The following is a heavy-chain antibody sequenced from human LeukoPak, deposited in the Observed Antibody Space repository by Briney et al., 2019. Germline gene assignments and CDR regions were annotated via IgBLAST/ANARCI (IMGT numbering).Heavy chain of an antibody. CDR3: ARVGGLRYFDWLSKVDY. V-gene: IGHV1-18*01. Sequence: ASVKVSCKASGYTFTSYGISWVRQAPGQGLEWMGWISAYNGNTNYAQKLQGRVTMTTDTSTSTAYMELRSLRSDDTAVYYCARVGGLRYFDWLSKVDYWGQGTLVTVSP. D-gene: IGHD3-9*01. CDR2: ISAYNGNT. CDR1: GYTFTSYG. J-gene: IGHJ4*02.